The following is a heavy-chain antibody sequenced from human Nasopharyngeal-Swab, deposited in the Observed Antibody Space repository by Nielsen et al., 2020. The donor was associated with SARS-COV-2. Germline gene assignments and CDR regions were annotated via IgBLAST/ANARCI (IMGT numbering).Heavy chain of an antibody. V-gene: IGHV4-61*02. D-gene: IGHD3-22*01. CDR3: ASHYYDSSGYWY. Sequence: SETLSLTCTVSGGSISSGSYYWSWIRQPAGKGLEWIGRIYTSGGTNYNPSLKSRVTISVDTSKNQFSLKLSSVTAADTAVYYCASHYYDSSGYWYWGQGTLVTVSS. CDR1: GGSISSGSYY. CDR2: IYTSGGT. J-gene: IGHJ4*02.